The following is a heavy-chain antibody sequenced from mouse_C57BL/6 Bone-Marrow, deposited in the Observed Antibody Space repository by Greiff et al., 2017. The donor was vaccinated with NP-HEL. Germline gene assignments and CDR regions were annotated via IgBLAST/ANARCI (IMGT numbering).Heavy chain of an antibody. CDR3: ARERRNYYGSNYVWFAY. J-gene: IGHJ3*01. CDR2: IHPNSGST. D-gene: IGHD1-1*01. V-gene: IGHV1-64*01. CDR1: GYTFTSYW. Sequence: QVQLQQPGAELVKPGASVKLSCKASGYTFTSYWMHWVKQRPGQGLEWIGMIHPNSGSTNYNEKFKSKATLTVDKSSSTAYMQLSSLTSEDSAVYYCARERRNYYGSNYVWFAYWGQGTLVTVSA.